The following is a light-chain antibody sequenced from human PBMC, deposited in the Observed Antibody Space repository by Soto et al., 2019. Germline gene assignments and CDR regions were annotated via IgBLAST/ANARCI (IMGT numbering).Light chain of an antibody. CDR3: ISYTSRSTYV. Sequence: QSALTQPASVSGSPGQSITISCTGTSSDVGGYKYVSWYQQHPGKAPKLMIYEGSNRPSGVSNRFSASKSGNTASLTISGLQAEDEADYYCISYTSRSTYVFGTGTKLTVL. V-gene: IGLV2-14*01. CDR2: EGS. J-gene: IGLJ1*01. CDR1: SSDVGGYKY.